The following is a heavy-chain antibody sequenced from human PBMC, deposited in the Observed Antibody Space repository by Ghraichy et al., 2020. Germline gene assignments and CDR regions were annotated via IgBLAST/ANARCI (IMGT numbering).Heavy chain of an antibody. CDR1: GGSFSGYY. CDR2: INHSGST. J-gene: IGHJ5*02. V-gene: IGHV4-34*01. Sequence: SETLSLTCAVYGGSFSGYYWSWIRQPPGKGLEWIGEINHSGSTNYNPSLKSRVTISVDTSKNQFSLKLSSVTAADTAVYYCARGLWLWFHHWGQGTLVTVSS. D-gene: IGHD5-24*01. CDR3: ARGLWLWFHH.